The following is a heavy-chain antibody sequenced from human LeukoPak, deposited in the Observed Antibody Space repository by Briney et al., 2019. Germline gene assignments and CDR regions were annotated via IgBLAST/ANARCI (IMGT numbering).Heavy chain of an antibody. D-gene: IGHD5-18*01. CDR2: IYYSGST. CDR1: GGSISSYY. J-gene: IGHJ4*02. CDR3: ARRYSYGFGY. Sequence: SETLSLTCTVSGGSISSYYWSWIRQPPGKGLEWIGYIYYSGSTNYNPSLKSRVTISVDTSKNQFSLKLSSVTAADTAVYYCARRYSYGFGYWGQGTLVTVSS. V-gene: IGHV4-59*01.